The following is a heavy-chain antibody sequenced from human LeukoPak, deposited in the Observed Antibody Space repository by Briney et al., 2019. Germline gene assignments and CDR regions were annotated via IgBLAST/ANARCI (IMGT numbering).Heavy chain of an antibody. CDR1: GFTVSSSY. D-gene: IGHD1-26*01. Sequence: PGGSLRLSCAASGFTVSSSYMSWVRQAPGKGLEWVSVIYTGGSTYYADSVKGRFTIPRDISKNTLYLQMNSLRAEDTAVYYCARGGGALGWDYWGQGTLVTVSS. J-gene: IGHJ4*02. CDR2: IYTGGST. CDR3: ARGGGALGWDY. V-gene: IGHV3-53*01.